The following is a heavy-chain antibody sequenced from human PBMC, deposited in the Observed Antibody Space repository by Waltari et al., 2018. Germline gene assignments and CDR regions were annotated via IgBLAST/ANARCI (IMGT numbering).Heavy chain of an antibody. J-gene: IGHJ4*02. CDR1: VGTFTSSA. CDR3: ASPQSAMVTGFDY. D-gene: IGHD5-18*01. CDR2: SIPIVGTA. Sequence: QVQLVQSGAEVKNPGSSVKVSSKASVGTFTSSAISWVRQAPGQGLEWMGGSIPIVGTANDAQKFQGRVRITGDESTSTAYMELSSLRSEDTAVYYCASPQSAMVTGFDYWGQGTLVTVSS. V-gene: IGHV1-69*01.